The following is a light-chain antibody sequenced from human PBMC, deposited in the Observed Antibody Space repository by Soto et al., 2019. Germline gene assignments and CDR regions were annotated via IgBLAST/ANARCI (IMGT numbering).Light chain of an antibody. Sequence: DIQMTQSPSSLSASVGDRVTITCRASQGVNKSVAWFQQKPGRAPKSLIYATYSVQSGVPSHLSASGSGTEFTLTISSLQPEAFATYYCQQYDTFPRTFGQGTKVEI. J-gene: IGKJ1*01. CDR1: QGVNKS. CDR3: QQYDTFPRT. CDR2: ATY. V-gene: IGKV1-16*02.